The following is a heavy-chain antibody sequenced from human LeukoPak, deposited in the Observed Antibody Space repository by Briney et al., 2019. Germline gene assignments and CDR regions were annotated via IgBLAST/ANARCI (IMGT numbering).Heavy chain of an antibody. J-gene: IGHJ3*02. D-gene: IGHD6-13*01. CDR1: GGSFSGYY. CDR3: ARIAAADPVAFDI. CDR2: INHSGST. Sequence: PSETPSLTCAVYGGSFSGYYWSWIRQPPGKGLEWIGEINHSGSTNYNPSLKSRVTISVDTSKNQFSLELSSVTAADTAVYYCARIAAADPVAFDIWGQGTMVTVSS. V-gene: IGHV4-34*01.